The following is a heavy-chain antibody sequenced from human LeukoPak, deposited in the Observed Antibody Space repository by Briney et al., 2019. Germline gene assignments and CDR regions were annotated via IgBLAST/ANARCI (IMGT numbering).Heavy chain of an antibody. CDR2: IKQDGSEK. V-gene: IGHV3-7*01. CDR1: GFTFSTYW. J-gene: IGHJ4*02. D-gene: IGHD4-23*01. CDR3: ASAGNTHFDY. Sequence: GGSLRLSCAASGFTFSTYWMSWVRQAPGKGLEWVATIKQDGSEKYYVDSLKGRFTISRDKAKNSLYLQMSSLRAEDTAVYYCASAGNTHFDYWGQGTLVTVSS.